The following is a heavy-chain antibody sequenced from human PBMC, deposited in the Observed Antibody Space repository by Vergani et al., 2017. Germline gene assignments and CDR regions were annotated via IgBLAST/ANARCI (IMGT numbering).Heavy chain of an antibody. Sequence: QVQLVQSGAEVKKPGASVKVSCKASGYTFTGYYMHWVRQAPGQGLEWMGWINPNSGGTNYAQKFQGWVTMTRDTSISTAYMELSRLRSDDTAVYYWAGGGASSSLGRYYYYYGMDVWGQGTTVTVSS. CDR1: GYTFTGYY. D-gene: IGHD6-6*01. CDR3: AGGGASSSLGRYYYYYGMDV. V-gene: IGHV1-2*04. CDR2: INPNSGGT. J-gene: IGHJ6*02.